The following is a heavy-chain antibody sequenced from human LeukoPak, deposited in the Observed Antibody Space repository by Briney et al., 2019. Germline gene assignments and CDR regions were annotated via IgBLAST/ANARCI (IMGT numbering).Heavy chain of an antibody. V-gene: IGHV3-7*03. Sequence: GSLRLSCAASGFTFSSYGMSWVRQAPGKGLEWVANIKQDGSEKYYVDSVKGRFTISRDNAKNSLYLQMNSLRAEDTAVYYCARVDDNYYYYMGVWGKGTTVTVSS. J-gene: IGHJ6*03. D-gene: IGHD3-22*01. CDR2: IKQDGSEK. CDR3: ARVDDNYYYYMGV. CDR1: GFTFSSYG.